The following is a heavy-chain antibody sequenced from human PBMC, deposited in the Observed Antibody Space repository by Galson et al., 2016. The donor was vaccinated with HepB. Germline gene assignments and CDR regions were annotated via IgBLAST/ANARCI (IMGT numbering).Heavy chain of an antibody. CDR3: ARDSAGSFDL. CDR1: GGSISTYY. V-gene: IGHV4-59*01. Sequence: SETLSLTCIVSGGSISTYYWHWIRQPPGKGLEWIGYIYYSGSTNYNPSLKSRVTLSVDTSKNQFSLKLTSVTAADTAVYYCARDSAGSFDLWGRGTLVTVSS. D-gene: IGHD3-10*01. J-gene: IGHJ2*01. CDR2: IYYSGST.